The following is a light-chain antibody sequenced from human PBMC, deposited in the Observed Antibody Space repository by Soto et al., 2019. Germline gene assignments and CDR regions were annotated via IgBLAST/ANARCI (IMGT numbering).Light chain of an antibody. CDR1: QSVSSY. V-gene: IGKV3-20*01. CDR2: GAS. Sequence: EIVLSQSRATLSLSPGERATLSCRASQSVSSYLAWYQQKPGQAPRLLIYGASSRATGIPDRFSGSGSGTDFTLTISRLEPEDFAVYYCHQYGSSPRTFGQGTKVDIK. J-gene: IGKJ1*01. CDR3: HQYGSSPRT.